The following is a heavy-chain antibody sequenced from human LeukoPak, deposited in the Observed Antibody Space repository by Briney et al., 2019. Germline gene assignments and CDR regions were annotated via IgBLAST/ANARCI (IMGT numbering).Heavy chain of an antibody. Sequence: PSETLSPTCTVSGGSISSGGYYWSWIRQHPGKGLEWIGYIYYSGGTYYNPSLKSRVTISVDTSKNQFSLKLSSVTAADTAVYYCAGRYFDYCDFWGHGTLVTVSS. CDR1: GGSISSGGYY. CDR2: IYYSGGT. CDR3: AGRYFDYCDF. J-gene: IGHJ4*01. D-gene: IGHD3-9*01. V-gene: IGHV4-31*03.